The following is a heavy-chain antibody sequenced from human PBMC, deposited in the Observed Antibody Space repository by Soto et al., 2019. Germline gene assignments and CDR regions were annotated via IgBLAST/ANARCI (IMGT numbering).Heavy chain of an antibody. CDR3: ARGQFLWFGIGKYYYYYYCMDV. Sequence: SETLSLTCAVYGGSFSGYYWTWIRQPPGTGLEWIGEINHSGSTNYNPSLKSRVTISVDTSKNQFSLKLSSVTAADTAVYYCARGQFLWFGIGKYYYYYYCMDVWGQGTTVTGSS. D-gene: IGHD3-10*01. CDR2: INHSGST. J-gene: IGHJ6*02. V-gene: IGHV4-34*01. CDR1: GGSFSGYY.